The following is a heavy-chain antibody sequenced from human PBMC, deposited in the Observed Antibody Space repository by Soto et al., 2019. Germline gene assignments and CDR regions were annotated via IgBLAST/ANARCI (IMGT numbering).Heavy chain of an antibody. CDR1: GYTFTSYA. D-gene: IGHD1-26*01. V-gene: IGHV5-10-1*01. CDR2: IDPSDSYT. CDR3: ARHSHIVGAIDYDY. J-gene: IGHJ4*02. Sequence: RASVKVSCKASGYTFTSYAMHWVRQMPGKGLEWMGRIDPSDSYTNYSPSFQGHVTISADKSISTAYLQWSSLKASDTAMYYCARHSHIVGAIDYDYWGQGTLVTVSS.